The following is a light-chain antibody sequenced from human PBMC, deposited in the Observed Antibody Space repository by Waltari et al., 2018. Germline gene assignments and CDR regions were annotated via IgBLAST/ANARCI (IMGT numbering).Light chain of an antibody. V-gene: IGKV1-33*01. CDR3: QQFDTPLS. Sequence: DIQMTQSPPSLSASVGDRVTITCQASQDIRNYLNWYQQKAGKAPKILIYDASKLETGVPSRFSGSGSGTDFTFTISSLQPEDIATYYCQQFDTPLSFGGGTKVEIK. J-gene: IGKJ4*01. CDR1: QDIRNY. CDR2: DAS.